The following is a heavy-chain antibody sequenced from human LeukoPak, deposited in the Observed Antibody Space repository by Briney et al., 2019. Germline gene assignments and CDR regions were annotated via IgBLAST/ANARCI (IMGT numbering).Heavy chain of an antibody. CDR3: ARKYSSGWYVRGWFDP. Sequence: PSETLSLTCAVYGGSFSGYYWSWIRQPPGKGLEWIGEINHSGSTNYNPSLKSRVTISVDTSKNQFSLKLSSVTAADTAVYYCARKYSSGWYVRGWFDPWGQGTLVTVSS. CDR2: INHSGST. CDR1: GGSFSGYY. V-gene: IGHV4-34*01. J-gene: IGHJ5*02. D-gene: IGHD6-19*01.